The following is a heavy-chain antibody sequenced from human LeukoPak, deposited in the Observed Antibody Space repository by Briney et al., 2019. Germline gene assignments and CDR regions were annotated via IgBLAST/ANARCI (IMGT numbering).Heavy chain of an antibody. D-gene: IGHD1-26*01. CDR1: GVSITSYY. V-gene: IGHV4-59*01. CDR2: IYYSGNS. J-gene: IGHJ4*02. CDR3: AKPTYSGSYYKDQFDS. Sequence: PSETLSLTCTVSGVSITSYYWSWIRQPPGKGLEWIGNIYYSGNSNYNPSLKSRVTISVDMSQNHFSLKLSSVTAADTAVYYCAKPTYSGSYYKDQFDSWGQGTLVAVSS.